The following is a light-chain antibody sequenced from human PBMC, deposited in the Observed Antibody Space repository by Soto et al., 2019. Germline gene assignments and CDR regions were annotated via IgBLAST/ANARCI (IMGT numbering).Light chain of an antibody. Sequence: QSALTQPPSASGTPGQRVTISCSGTSSNVASHYVYWYQQLPGTAPKLLIYRNDHRPSGVPDRFSGSKSGTSASLAISGLRSEDEADYSCAAWDDGLRGPLFGGGTQLTVL. J-gene: IGLJ3*02. V-gene: IGLV1-47*01. CDR3: AAWDDGLRGPL. CDR2: RND. CDR1: SSNVASHY.